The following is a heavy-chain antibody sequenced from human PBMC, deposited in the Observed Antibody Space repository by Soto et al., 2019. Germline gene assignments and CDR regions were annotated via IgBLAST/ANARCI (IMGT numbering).Heavy chain of an antibody. D-gene: IGHD4-17*01. J-gene: IGHJ4*02. CDR3: ASLHVDYDRN. CDR2: ISGSSSYT. CDR1: GFTFSDYY. V-gene: IGHV3-11*06. Sequence: GGSLRLSCAASGFTFSDYYMSWIRQAPGKGLERVSYISGSSSYTDYADSVKGRFTISRDNAKNSLYLQMNSLRAEDTAVYYCASLHVDYDRNWDQGTLFAVSS.